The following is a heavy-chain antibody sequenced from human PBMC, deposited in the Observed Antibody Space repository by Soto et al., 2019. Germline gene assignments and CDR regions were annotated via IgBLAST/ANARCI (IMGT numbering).Heavy chain of an antibody. J-gene: IGHJ4*02. CDR1: GFSLTTSGVG. Sequence: QITLNESGPTVVRPTETLTLTCRFSGFSLTTSGVGVGWIRQSPGKAPEWFALIYWDDDKRYSASLTSRLTITKDTSKNQVVLTVSDLDPTDTATYYCAHRVLRTVFGLVTTTAIYFDFWGQGTPVAVSS. CDR3: AHRVLRTVFGLVTTTAIYFDF. CDR2: IYWDDDK. V-gene: IGHV2-5*02. D-gene: IGHD3-3*01.